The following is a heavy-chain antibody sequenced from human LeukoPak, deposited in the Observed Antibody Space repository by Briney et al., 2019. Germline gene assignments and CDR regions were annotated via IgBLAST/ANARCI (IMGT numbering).Heavy chain of an antibody. D-gene: IGHD6-6*01. V-gene: IGHV4-4*07. J-gene: IGHJ4*02. CDR2: IYTSGSS. Sequence: PSETLSLTCTVSGGSISTYYWSWIRQPAGKGLEWIGRIYTSGSSNYNPSLKSRVTMSVDTSKNQFSLKLSSVTAADTAVYYCAREIAARQPDYFDYWGQGTLVTVSS. CDR1: GGSISTYY. CDR3: AREIAARQPDYFDY.